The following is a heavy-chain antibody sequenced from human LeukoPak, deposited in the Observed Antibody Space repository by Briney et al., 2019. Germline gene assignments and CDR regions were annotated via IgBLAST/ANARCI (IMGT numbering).Heavy chain of an antibody. Sequence: PGGSLRLSCAASGFTFSDYYMSWIRQAPGKGLEWVSYISSSGSTIYYADSVKGRFTISRDNAKNSLYLQMNSLRAEDTAVYYCASRIAAAGRGIVEGGFDYWGQGTLVTVSS. J-gene: IGHJ4*02. D-gene: IGHD6-13*01. CDR2: ISSSGSTI. CDR1: GFTFSDYY. V-gene: IGHV3-11*01. CDR3: ASRIAAAGRGIVEGGFDY.